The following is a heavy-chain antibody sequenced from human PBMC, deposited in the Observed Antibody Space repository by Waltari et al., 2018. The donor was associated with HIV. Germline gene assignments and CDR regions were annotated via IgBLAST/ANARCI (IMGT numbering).Heavy chain of an antibody. V-gene: IGHV3-30*18. D-gene: IGHD3-22*01. CDR3: AKDLDDYYDSGEGMDV. CDR2: ISYDGSNK. CDR1: GFPFRSYA. J-gene: IGHJ6*02. Sequence: QVQLVESGGGVVQHGRSLRLSCAASGFPFRSYAMHWVRPAPGKGLEWVAVISYDGSNKYYADSVKGRFTISRDNSKNTLYLQMNSLRAEDTAVYYCAKDLDDYYDSGEGMDVWGQGTTVTVSS.